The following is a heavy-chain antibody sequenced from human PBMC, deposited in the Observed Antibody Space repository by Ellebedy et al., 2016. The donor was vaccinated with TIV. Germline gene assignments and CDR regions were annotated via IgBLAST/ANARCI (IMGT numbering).Heavy chain of an antibody. V-gene: IGHV3-11*01. CDR1: GFTFSDYY. CDR3: ARELGVAGYYYYGMDV. Sequence: GGSLRLXCAASGFTFSDYYMSWIRQAPGKGLEWVSYISSSGSTIYYADSVKGRFTISRDNAKNSLYLQMNSLRAEDTAVYYCARELGVAGYYYYGMDVWGQGTTVTVSS. J-gene: IGHJ6*02. D-gene: IGHD6-19*01. CDR2: ISSSGSTI.